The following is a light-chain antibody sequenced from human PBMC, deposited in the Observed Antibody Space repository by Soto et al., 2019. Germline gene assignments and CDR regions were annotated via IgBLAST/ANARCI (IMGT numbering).Light chain of an antibody. Sequence: EIVMTQSPAPLSVSPGYRSTLSCRASQSVGSNLAWYQQKPGQAPRVLISGASTGATGIPARCSGSGSGTEFTLTSSSLQSEDCAIYYCQQYHTWPITFGGGTKVDI. CDR1: QSVGSN. J-gene: IGKJ4*01. CDR3: QQYHTWPIT. V-gene: IGKV3-15*01. CDR2: GAS.